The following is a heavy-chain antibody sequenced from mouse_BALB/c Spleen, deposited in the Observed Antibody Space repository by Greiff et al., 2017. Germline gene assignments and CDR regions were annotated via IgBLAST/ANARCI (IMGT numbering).Heavy chain of an antibody. CDR2: INPSSGYT. Sequence: QVQLKQSGAELARPGASVKMSCKASGYTFTSYTMHWVKQRPGQGLEWIGYINPSSGYTNYNQKFKDKATLTADKSSSTAYMQLSSLTSEDSAVYYCASPFTTVVGHWYFDVWGAGTTVTVSS. J-gene: IGHJ1*01. D-gene: IGHD1-1*01. V-gene: IGHV1-4*01. CDR1: GYTFTSYT. CDR3: ASPFTTVVGHWYFDV.